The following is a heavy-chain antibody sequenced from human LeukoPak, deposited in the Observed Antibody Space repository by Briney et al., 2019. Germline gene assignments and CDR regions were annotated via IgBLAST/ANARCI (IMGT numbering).Heavy chain of an antibody. CDR1: GGSISSSSYY. V-gene: IGHV4-39*07. D-gene: IGHD1-26*01. Sequence: SETLSLTCTVSGGSISSSSYYWGWIRQPPGKGLEWIGSIYYSGSTYYNPSLKSRVTISVDTSKNQFSLKLSSVTAADTAVYYCARDRYSGSYYRWFDPWGQGTLVTVSS. J-gene: IGHJ5*02. CDR3: ARDRYSGSYYRWFDP. CDR2: IYYSGST.